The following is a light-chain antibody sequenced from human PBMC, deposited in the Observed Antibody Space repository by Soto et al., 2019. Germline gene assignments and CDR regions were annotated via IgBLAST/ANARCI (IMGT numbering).Light chain of an antibody. CDR3: QQYYSTPPLT. CDR2: WAS. CDR1: QSVLYSSNNKNY. V-gene: IGKV4-1*01. Sequence: DMVMTQSPDSLAVSLGERATINCKSSQSVLYSSNNKNYLAWYQQKPGQPPKLLIYWASTRESGVPDRFSGSGSGTDFTLTISSLQADDVAVYYCQQYYSTPPLTFGQGTKVEIK. J-gene: IGKJ1*01.